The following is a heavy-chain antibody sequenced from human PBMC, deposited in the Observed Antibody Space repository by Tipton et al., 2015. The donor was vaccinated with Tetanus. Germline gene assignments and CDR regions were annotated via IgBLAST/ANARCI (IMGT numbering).Heavy chain of an antibody. J-gene: IGHJ5*02. Sequence: QLVQSRPEVKKPGASVKVSCKASGYTFTGYYMHWVRQAPGQGLEWMGRINPNSGGTNYAQKFQGRVTMTRDTSISTAYMELSRLRSDDTAVYYCARALGRITMIVPPKPNWFDPWGQGTLVTVSP. CDR2: INPNSGGT. CDR1: GYTFTGYY. CDR3: ARALGRITMIVPPKPNWFDP. V-gene: IGHV1-2*06. D-gene: IGHD3-22*01.